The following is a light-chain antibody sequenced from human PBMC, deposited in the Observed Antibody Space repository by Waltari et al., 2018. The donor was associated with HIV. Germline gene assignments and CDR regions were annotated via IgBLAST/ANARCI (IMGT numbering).Light chain of an antibody. CDR1: SSDVGRYNL. J-gene: IGLJ2*01. CDR2: EGS. V-gene: IGLV2-23*01. Sequence: QSALTQPASVSGSRGQSITISCTGTSSDVGRYNLVSWYQQHPGKAPKLMIYEGSKRPSGVSNRCAGSKSGNTASLTISGLQTEDEADYYCCSYAGNREIFGGGTKLTVL. CDR3: CSYAGNREI.